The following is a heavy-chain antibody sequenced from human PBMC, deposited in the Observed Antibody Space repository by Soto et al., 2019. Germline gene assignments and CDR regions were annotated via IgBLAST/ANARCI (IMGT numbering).Heavy chain of an antibody. V-gene: IGHV1-18*01. CDR1: GYTFTSYG. D-gene: IGHD3-22*01. J-gene: IGHJ4*02. CDR3: ARDRGGYYDSSGDFDY. Sequence: ASVKVSCKASGYTFTSYGISWVRQAPGQGLEWMGWISAYNGNTNYAQKLQGRVTMTTDTSTSTAYMELRSLRSDDTTVYYCARDRGGYYDSSGDFDYWGQGTLVTVSS. CDR2: ISAYNGNT.